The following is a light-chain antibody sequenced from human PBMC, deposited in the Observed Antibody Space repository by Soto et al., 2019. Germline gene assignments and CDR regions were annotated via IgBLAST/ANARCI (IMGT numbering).Light chain of an antibody. V-gene: IGLV1-47*02. Sequence: QPVLTQPPSASGTPGQRVIISCSGSSSNIGSQYIYWYQQLPGTAPKLVIYNNDQRPSGVPDRFAGSKSGTSASLDISGLRSEDEGDYYCAAWDDSQVVFGGGTQLTVL. CDR1: SSNIGSQY. CDR2: NND. J-gene: IGLJ2*01. CDR3: AAWDDSQVV.